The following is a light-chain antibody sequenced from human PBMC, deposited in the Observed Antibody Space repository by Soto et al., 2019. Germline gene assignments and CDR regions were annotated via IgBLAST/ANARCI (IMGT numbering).Light chain of an antibody. CDR2: NVS. V-gene: IGKV3-20*01. CDR1: HTVSNNH. CDR3: QQYGSSPTMT. J-gene: IGKJ1*01. Sequence: IVLTQSPDTLSLSPGERATLSCRASHTVSNNHVAWYQKKRGQAPRLLIYNVSRRATGIPARFSGSGSGTDFTPTISGLASEDFAVYYCQQYGSSPTMTFGQGNRVDSK.